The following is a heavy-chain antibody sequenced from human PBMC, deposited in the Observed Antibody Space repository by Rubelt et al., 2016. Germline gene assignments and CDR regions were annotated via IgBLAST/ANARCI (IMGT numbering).Heavy chain of an antibody. CDR2: INPNSGGT. J-gene: IGHJ4*02. Sequence: QVQLVQSGAEVKKPGASVKVSCKASGYTFTGYYMHWVRQAPGQGLEWMGWINPNSGGTTYAQKFQGSVTMTRDTSVSTADMELGRLTSADTAVYYWARGNSGYDYGLDYWGQGTLVTVSS. CDR3: ARGNSGYDYGLDY. CDR1: GYTFTGYY. D-gene: IGHD5-12*01. V-gene: IGHV1-2*02.